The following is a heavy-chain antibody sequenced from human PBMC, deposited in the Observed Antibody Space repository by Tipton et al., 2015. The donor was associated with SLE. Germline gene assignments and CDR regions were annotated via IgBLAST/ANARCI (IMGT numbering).Heavy chain of an antibody. D-gene: IGHD6-13*01. J-gene: IGHJ5*02. CDR3: ARIRMTAAGTWWFGP. V-gene: IGHV4-39*07. Sequence: TLSLTCTVSGASISGREFYWGWIRQPPGKGLEWIGTFSYRGIPFYNPSLKSRVTISGHTSKNQFSLRLTSRTDADTALYYCARIRMTAAGTWWFGPWGQGTLVTVSS. CDR1: GASISGREFY. CDR2: FSYRGIP.